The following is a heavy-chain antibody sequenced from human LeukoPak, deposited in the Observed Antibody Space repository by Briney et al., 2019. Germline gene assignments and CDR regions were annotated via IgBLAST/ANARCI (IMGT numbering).Heavy chain of an antibody. CDR2: INPNSGGT. J-gene: IGHJ4*02. CDR3: ARTASITIFGVPFPGY. CDR1: GYTFTGYY. V-gene: IGHV1-2*02. Sequence: ASVKVSCKASGYTFTGYYMHWARQAPGQGLEWMGWINPNSGGTNYAQKFQGRVTMTRGTSISTAYMELSRLRSDDTAVYYCARTASITIFGVPFPGYWGQGTLVTVSS. D-gene: IGHD3-3*01.